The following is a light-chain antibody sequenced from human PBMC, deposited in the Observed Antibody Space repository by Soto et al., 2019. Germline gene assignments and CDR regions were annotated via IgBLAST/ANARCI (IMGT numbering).Light chain of an antibody. Sequence: QSALTQPASVSGSPGQSITISCGGTSSDVGAYIYVSWYQQFPGKAPKLILYEVNNRPSGVSNRFSGSKSDTTASLTISGLQPEDEADYYCSAYSDIDTKVFGTGTKVTLL. CDR2: EVN. J-gene: IGLJ1*01. V-gene: IGLV2-14*03. CDR1: SSDVGAYIY. CDR3: SAYSDIDTKV.